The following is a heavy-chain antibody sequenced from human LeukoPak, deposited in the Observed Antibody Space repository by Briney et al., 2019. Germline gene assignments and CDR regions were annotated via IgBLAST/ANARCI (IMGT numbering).Heavy chain of an antibody. CDR2: ISGSGGST. D-gene: IGHD3-9*01. J-gene: IGHJ4*02. V-gene: IGHV3-23*01. CDR3: AKVGKLRYFEWSPDY. Sequence: PGGSLRLSCAASGFTFSSYAMSWVRQAPGKGLEGVSVISGSGGSTYYADSVKGRFTISRDNSKNTLFLQMISLRADDTAVYYCAKVGKLRYFEWSPDYWGQGTLLTVSS. CDR1: GFTFSSYA.